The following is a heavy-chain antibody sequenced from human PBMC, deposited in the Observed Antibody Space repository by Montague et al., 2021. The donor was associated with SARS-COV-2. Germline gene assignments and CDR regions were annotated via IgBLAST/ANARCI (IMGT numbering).Heavy chain of an antibody. CDR1: GDSISNSNW. J-gene: IGHJ4*02. D-gene: IGHD3-22*01. Sequence: LSLTCTVSGDSISNSNWWTWVRQSPGRGLERIGEIFRSGDSNYNPSLKSRVTMSVDMSRNQFSLSLGNVTAADTAIYYCVRGGTMTVVVFDYWGQGTLVTVSS. CDR2: IFRSGDS. CDR3: VRGGTMTVVVFDY. V-gene: IGHV4-4*02.